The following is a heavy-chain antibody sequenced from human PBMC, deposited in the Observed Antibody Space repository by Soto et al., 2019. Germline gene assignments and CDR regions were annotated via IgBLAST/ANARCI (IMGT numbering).Heavy chain of an antibody. Sequence: QVQLVQSGTEVTKPESSVQVSCKLSGGTFGHNGISWVRQVPGQGLEWLGGIIPVYGTVNYALKFLGKVSITADKSTSTAYMELSGLRPEDTALYFCARDGGVTGMTILDYWGQGTLIHVSS. V-gene: IGHV1-69*14. CDR3: ARDGGVTGMTILDY. CDR2: IIPVYGTV. CDR1: GGTFGHNG. D-gene: IGHD2-8*02. J-gene: IGHJ4*02.